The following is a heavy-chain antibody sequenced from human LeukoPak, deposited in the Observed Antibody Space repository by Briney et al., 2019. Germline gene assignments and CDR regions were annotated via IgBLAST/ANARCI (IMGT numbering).Heavy chain of an antibody. Sequence: PSETLSLTCAVSGGSISSYYWSWIRQPPGKGLEWIGEINHSGSTNYNPSLKSRVTISVDTSKNQFSLKLSSVTAADTAVYYCARGRRGVISPHYYYYGMDVWGQGTTVTVSS. CDR2: INHSGST. V-gene: IGHV4-34*01. J-gene: IGHJ6*02. CDR1: GGSISSYY. CDR3: ARGRRGVISPHYYYYGMDV. D-gene: IGHD3-10*01.